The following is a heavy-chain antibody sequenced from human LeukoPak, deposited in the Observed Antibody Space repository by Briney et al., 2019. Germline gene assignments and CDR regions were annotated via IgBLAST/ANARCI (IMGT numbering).Heavy chain of an antibody. CDR2: IRYDGSNK. CDR1: GFTFSSYG. V-gene: IGHV3-30*02. CDR3: ATRVGYYFDY. J-gene: IGHJ4*02. D-gene: IGHD2-2*01. Sequence: PGGSLRLSCAASGFTFSSYGMHWVRQAPGKGQEWVAFIRYDGSNKYYADSVKGRFTISRDNSKNTLYLQMNSLRAEDTAVYCCATRVGYYFDYWGQGTLVTVSS.